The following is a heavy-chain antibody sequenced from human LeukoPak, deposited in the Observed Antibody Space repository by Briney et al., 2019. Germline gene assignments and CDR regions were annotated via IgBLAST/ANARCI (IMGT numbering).Heavy chain of an antibody. Sequence: GGSLRLSCAASGFTFSSYPMHWVRQAPGKGLEYVSALSSDGGSTYYANSVKGRFTISRDNSKNTLYLQMGSLRTEDMAVYYCARFQAWDAFDIWGEGTMVTVSS. CDR1: GFTFSSYP. CDR2: LSSDGGST. CDR3: ARFQAWDAFDI. V-gene: IGHV3-64*01. J-gene: IGHJ3*02.